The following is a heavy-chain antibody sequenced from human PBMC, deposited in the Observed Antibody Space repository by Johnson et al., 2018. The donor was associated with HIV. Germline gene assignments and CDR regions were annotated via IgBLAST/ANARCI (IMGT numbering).Heavy chain of an antibody. CDR2: IKQDGSEK. CDR1: GFTFSDYY. V-gene: IGHV3-7*05. Sequence: VQLVESGGGLVKPGGSLRLSCAASGFTFSDYYMSWIRQAPGKGLEWVANIKQDGSEKYYVDSVKGRFTISRDNAKNSLYLQMNSLRAEDTAVYYCARDHPGYDSSGDAFDIWGQGTMVTVSS. D-gene: IGHD3-22*01. J-gene: IGHJ3*02. CDR3: ARDHPGYDSSGDAFDI.